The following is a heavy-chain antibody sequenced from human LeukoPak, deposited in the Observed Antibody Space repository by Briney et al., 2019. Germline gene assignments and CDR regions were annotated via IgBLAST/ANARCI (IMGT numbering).Heavy chain of an antibody. J-gene: IGHJ6*03. CDR1: GYIFTNYW. Sequence: HGESLKISCKGSGYIFTNYWIGWVRQMPGKGLEWMGIIYPGDSDIRYSPSFQGQVTISADNSISTAYLQWSSLKASDTAMYYCARHMSGTGLNYYFSYYMDVWGKGTTVTVSS. CDR2: IYPGDSDI. D-gene: IGHD2-8*02. CDR3: ARHMSGTGLNYYFSYYMDV. V-gene: IGHV5-51*01.